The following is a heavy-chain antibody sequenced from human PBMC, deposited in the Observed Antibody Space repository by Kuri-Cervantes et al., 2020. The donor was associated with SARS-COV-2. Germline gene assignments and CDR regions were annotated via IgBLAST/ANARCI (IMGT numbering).Heavy chain of an antibody. CDR3: ARRITMVRVAWVYFDY. Sequence: GESLKISCAASGLTFSTFAMGWVRQAPGKGLEWVSFIDNAASNTYYADFVKGRFTISRDSSTNMVSLQMNSLRGDDTAVYYCARRITMVRVAWVYFDYWGQGTLVTVSS. CDR1: GLTFSTFA. D-gene: IGHD3-10*01. V-gene: IGHV3-23*03. CDR2: IDNAASNT. J-gene: IGHJ4*02.